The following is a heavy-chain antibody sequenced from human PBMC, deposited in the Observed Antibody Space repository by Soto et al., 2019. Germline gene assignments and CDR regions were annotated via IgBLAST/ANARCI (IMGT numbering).Heavy chain of an antibody. CDR1: GGSISSGDYY. CDR2: IYYSGST. V-gene: IGHV4-30-4*01. Sequence: QVQLQESGPGLVKPSQTLSLTCTVSGGSISSGDYYWSWIRQPPGKGLEWIGYIYYSGSTYYNPSLKSRVTISVDTPKTQFSLKLSSVTAADTAVYSCASRRGYSNYGWGWFDPWGQGTLVTVSS. CDR3: ASRRGYSNYGWGWFDP. J-gene: IGHJ5*02. D-gene: IGHD4-4*01.